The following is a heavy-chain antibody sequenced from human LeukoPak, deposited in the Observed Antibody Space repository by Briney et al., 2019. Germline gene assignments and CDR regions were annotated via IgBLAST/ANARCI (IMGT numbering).Heavy chain of an antibody. CDR2: TNPKTGAT. Sequence: ASVKVSCKASGCTSTDHFMHWVRQAPGQGLEWMGWTNPKTGATTYTQKFQGRVTMTWDMSITTAYMDLSRLTSDDTAVYYCTRAFEYGWFDPWGQGTPVIVSS. CDR1: GCTSTDHF. D-gene: IGHD4/OR15-4a*01. J-gene: IGHJ5*02. CDR3: TRAFEYGWFDP. V-gene: IGHV1-2*02.